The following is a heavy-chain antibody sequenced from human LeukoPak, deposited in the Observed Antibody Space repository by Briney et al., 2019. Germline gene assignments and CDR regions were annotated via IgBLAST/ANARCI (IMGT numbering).Heavy chain of an antibody. CDR3: ARGGGAYCAGCSRNFDY. CDR1: GITVSSDY. CDR2: INSDGSK. Sequence: GGSLRLSCGMSGITVSSDYMTWVRQAPGKGLEWVSVINSDGSKYYADSVKGRFTISRDNSKNTLYLQLNSLSAEDTAAYYCARGGGAYCAGCSRNFDYWGQGTLVTVSS. J-gene: IGHJ4*02. D-gene: IGHD2-21*01. V-gene: IGHV3-66*01.